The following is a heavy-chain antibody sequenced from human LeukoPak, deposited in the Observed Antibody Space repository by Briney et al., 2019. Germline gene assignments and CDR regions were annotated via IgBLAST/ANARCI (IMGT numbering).Heavy chain of an antibody. CDR2: IYYSGST. D-gene: IGHD5-18*01. V-gene: IGHV4-59*01. CDR3: ARLDPAMVTTFDY. CDR1: GGSISSYY. Sequence: SETLSLTCTVSGGSISSYYWSWIRQPPGKGREWSGYIYYSGSTNYNPSLKSRVTISVDTSKNQFSLKLSSVTAAGTAVYYCARLDPAMVTTFDYWGQGTLVTVSS. J-gene: IGHJ4*02.